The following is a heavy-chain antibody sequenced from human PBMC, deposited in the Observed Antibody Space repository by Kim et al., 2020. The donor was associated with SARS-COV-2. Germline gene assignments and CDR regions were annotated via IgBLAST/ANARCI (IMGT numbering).Heavy chain of an antibody. V-gene: IGHV3-64*01. D-gene: IGHD3-3*01. CDR3: ASTYDFWSGYPLLDPYYYYGMDV. CDR1: EFTFSSYA. J-gene: IGHJ6*02. Sequence: GGSLRLSCAASEFTFSSYAMHWVRQAPGKGLEYVSAISSNGGSTYYANSVKGRFTISRDNSNNTLYLQMGSLRAEDMAVYYCASTYDFWSGYPLLDPYYYYGMDVWGQGTTVTVSS. CDR2: ISSNGGST.